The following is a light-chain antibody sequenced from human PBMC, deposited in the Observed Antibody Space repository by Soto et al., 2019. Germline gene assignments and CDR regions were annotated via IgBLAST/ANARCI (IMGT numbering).Light chain of an antibody. CDR3: SSYTSSSTRVV. Sequence: QSVLTQPASVSGSPGQSITISCTGTSSDIGGYKYVSWYQQHSGKAPKLMIYEVSNRPSGVSNRFSGSKSGNTASLTISGLQAEDEADYYCSSYTSSSTRVVFGGGTKVTVL. V-gene: IGLV2-14*01. CDR2: EVS. J-gene: IGLJ2*01. CDR1: SSDIGGYKY.